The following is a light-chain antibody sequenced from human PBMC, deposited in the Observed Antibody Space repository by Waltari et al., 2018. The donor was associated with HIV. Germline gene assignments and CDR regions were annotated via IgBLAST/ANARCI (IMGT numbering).Light chain of an antibody. CDR1: NTGSKT. CDR2: DDA. V-gene: IGLV3-21*02. CDR3: QVWDGNSDHQV. Sequence: SYVLTQPPSVSVAPGQTAMTTCGGNNTGSKTVQGYQQKPGQAPIQVIYDDADRPSGIPERFSGSNSGNTATLTISRVEAGDEADYFCQVWDGNSDHQVFGGGTKLTVL. J-gene: IGLJ3*02.